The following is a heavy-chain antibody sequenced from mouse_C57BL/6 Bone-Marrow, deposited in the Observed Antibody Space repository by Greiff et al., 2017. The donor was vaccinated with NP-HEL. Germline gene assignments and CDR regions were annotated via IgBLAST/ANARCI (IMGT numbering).Heavy chain of an antibody. D-gene: IGHD2-1*01. CDR1: GFTFSSYA. Sequence: EVKLVESGEGLVKPGGSLKLSCAASGFTFSSYAMSWVRQTPEKRLEWVAYISSGGDYIYYADTVKGRFTISRDNARNTLYLQMSSLKSEDTAMYYCTRDLYYGNGMDYWGQGTSVTVSS. J-gene: IGHJ4*01. V-gene: IGHV5-9-1*02. CDR3: TRDLYYGNGMDY. CDR2: ISSGGDYI.